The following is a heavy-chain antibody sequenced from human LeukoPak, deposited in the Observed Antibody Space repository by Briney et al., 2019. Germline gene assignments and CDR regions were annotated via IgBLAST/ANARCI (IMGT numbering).Heavy chain of an antibody. CDR3: ARLNPDDYVWGSYRSSFDY. CDR2: IWYDGSNK. Sequence: GGSLRLSCAASGFTFSSYGMHWVRQAPGKGLEWVAVIWYDGSNKYYADSVKGRFTISRDNSKNTLYLQMNSLRAEDTAVYYCARLNPDDYVWGSYRSSFDYWGRGTLVTVSS. CDR1: GFTFSSYG. D-gene: IGHD3-16*02. J-gene: IGHJ4*02. V-gene: IGHV3-33*01.